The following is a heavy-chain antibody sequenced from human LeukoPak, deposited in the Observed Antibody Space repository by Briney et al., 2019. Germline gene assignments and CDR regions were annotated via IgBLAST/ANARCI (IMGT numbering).Heavy chain of an antibody. Sequence: PSETLSLTCTVSGGSVSSRDYYWGWIRQPPGKGLEWIGNRYYSGNTYYNPSLKSRVTISVDTSKNQFSLKVSSVTAADTAVYYCARRVFGSGRHDYWGQGTQVTVSS. D-gene: IGHD3-10*01. J-gene: IGHJ4*02. CDR3: ARRVFGSGRHDY. V-gene: IGHV4-39*01. CDR2: RYYSGNT. CDR1: GGSVSSRDYY.